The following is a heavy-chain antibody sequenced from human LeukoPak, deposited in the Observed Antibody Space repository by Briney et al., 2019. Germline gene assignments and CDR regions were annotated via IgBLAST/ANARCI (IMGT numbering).Heavy chain of an antibody. Sequence: PSETLSLTCAVYGGSFSGYYWSWIRQPPGKGLEWIGKINHSGSTNYNPSLKSRVTISVDTSKNQFSLKLSSVTAADTAVYHCARGGEYYYDSSGPWGYWGQGTLVTVSS. CDR3: ARGGEYYYDSSGPWGY. CDR2: INHSGST. D-gene: IGHD3-22*01. V-gene: IGHV4-34*01. CDR1: GGSFSGYY. J-gene: IGHJ4*02.